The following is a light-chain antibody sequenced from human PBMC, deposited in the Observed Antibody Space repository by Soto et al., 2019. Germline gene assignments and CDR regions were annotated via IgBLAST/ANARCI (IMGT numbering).Light chain of an antibody. CDR1: QTVRNNY. V-gene: IGKV3-20*01. J-gene: IGKJ1*01. Sequence: EFVLTQSPGTLSLSPGERATLSCRASQTVRNNYLAWYQQKPGQAPRLLIYDASSRATGIPDRFSGGGSGTDFTLTISRLEPEDFAVYYCQQYNNWPPLRTFGQGTKVDIK. CDR3: QQYNNWPPLRT. CDR2: DAS.